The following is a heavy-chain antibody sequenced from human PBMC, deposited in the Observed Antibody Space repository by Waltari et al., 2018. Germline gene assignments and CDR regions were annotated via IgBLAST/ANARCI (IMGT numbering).Heavy chain of an antibody. Sequence: EVQLVESGGGLVQPGGSLRLSCAASGFTFSSYDMHWVRQPTGKGLEWVSGIDTAGDTYYSGSVKGRFTISRDNAKNSFYLQMNSLTAEDTAVYYCARVSPSSSRRYYYYGMDVWGQGTTVTVSS. CDR1: GFTFSSYD. J-gene: IGHJ6*02. D-gene: IGHD6-6*01. CDR2: IDTAGDT. V-gene: IGHV3-13*01. CDR3: ARVSPSSSRRYYYYGMDV.